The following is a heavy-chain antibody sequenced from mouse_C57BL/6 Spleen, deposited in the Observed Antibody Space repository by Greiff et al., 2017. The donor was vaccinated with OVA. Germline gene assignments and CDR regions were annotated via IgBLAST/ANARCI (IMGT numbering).Heavy chain of an antibody. CDR3: ARPTTVVATGAMDY. J-gene: IGHJ4*01. CDR2: ISSGSSTI. Sequence: EVNVVESGGGLVKPGGSLKLSCAASGFTFSDYGMHWVRQAPEKGLEWVAYISSGSSTIYYADTVKGRFTISRDNAKNTLFLQMTSLRSEDTAMYYCARPTTVVATGAMDYWGQGTSVTVSS. CDR1: GFTFSDYG. V-gene: IGHV5-17*01. D-gene: IGHD1-1*01.